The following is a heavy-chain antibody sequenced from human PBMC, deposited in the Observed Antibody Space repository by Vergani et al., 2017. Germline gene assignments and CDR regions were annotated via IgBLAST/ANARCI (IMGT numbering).Heavy chain of an antibody. V-gene: IGHV3-72*01. CDR1: GFTFSDHY. D-gene: IGHD2-21*01. CDR3: AIFPFSVNSYYYDGMDV. J-gene: IGHJ6*02. Sequence: EVQLVESGGGLVQPGGSLRLSCAASGFTFSDHYMDWVRQAPGKGLEWVGRTRNKANSYTTEYAASVKGRFTISRDDSKNSLYLQMNSLKTEDTAVYYCAIFPFSVNSYYYDGMDVWGQGTTVTVSS. CDR2: TRNKANSYTT.